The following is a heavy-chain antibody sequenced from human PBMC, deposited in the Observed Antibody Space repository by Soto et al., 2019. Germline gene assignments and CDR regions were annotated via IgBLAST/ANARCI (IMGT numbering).Heavy chain of an antibody. Sequence: GGSLRLSCAASGFTFRDYSMSWIRQAPGKGLEWVSYITSGGNIKYNADSVKGRFSISRDNAKNSLYLQMNSLRAEDTAVYYCARVSWREKYGMDVWGQGTTVTVSS. CDR1: GFTFRDYS. CDR2: ITSGGNIK. CDR3: ARVSWREKYGMDV. J-gene: IGHJ6*02. V-gene: IGHV3-11*01.